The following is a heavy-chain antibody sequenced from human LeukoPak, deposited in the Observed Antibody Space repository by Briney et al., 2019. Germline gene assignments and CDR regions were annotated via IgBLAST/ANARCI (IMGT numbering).Heavy chain of an antibody. J-gene: IGHJ4*02. Sequence: GGSLRLSCAASGFTFSNFEMNWVRQAPGKGLEWISYSSSSGYTTQYADSVKGRFTISRDNAKNSLYLQMNSLRAEDTAVYYCARELGGSGFDYWGQGTLVTVSS. D-gene: IGHD6-19*01. V-gene: IGHV3-48*03. CDR1: GFTFSNFE. CDR3: ARELGGSGFDY. CDR2: SSSSGYTT.